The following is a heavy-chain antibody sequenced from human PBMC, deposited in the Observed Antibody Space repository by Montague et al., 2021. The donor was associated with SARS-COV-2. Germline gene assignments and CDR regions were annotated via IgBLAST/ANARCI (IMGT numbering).Heavy chain of an antibody. V-gene: IGHV3-48*03. Sequence: SLRLSCAASGFSFSSSAMNWVRQAPGKGLEWLSYIGSSGENIDYADSVKGRFTISRDNAKNPLYRQMKSLRVEDTALYYCAKGPDGVDYWGQGTLVTVSS. CDR3: AKGPDGVDY. D-gene: IGHD1-14*01. CDR2: IGSSGENI. CDR1: GFSFSSSA. J-gene: IGHJ4*02.